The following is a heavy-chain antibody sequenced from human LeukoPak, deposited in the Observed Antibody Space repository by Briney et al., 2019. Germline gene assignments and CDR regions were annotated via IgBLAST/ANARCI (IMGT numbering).Heavy chain of an antibody. D-gene: IGHD2-2*01. J-gene: IGHJ4*02. Sequence: PGGSLRLSCAASGFTFSSYAMHWVRQAPGKGLEWVAVISYDGSNKYYADSVKGRFTISRDNSKNTLYLQMNNLRAEDTAVYYCARGGFSTSSLNDYWGQGTLVTVSS. CDR3: ARGGFSTSSLNDY. CDR2: ISYDGSNK. CDR1: GFTFSSYA. V-gene: IGHV3-30-3*01.